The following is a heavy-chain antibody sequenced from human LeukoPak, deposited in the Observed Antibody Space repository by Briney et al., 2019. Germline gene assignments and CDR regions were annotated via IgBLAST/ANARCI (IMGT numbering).Heavy chain of an antibody. CDR1: GYTFTDYG. CDR2: ISTLNGNT. D-gene: IGHD3-16*01. Sequence: ASVKVSCKASGYTFTDYGISWVRQPPGQGLEWMGWISTLNGNTNYAQKFQDRVTMTTDTSTSTAYMELGSLRSDDTAVYYCARALGGEACWGQGTLVTVSS. CDR3: ARALGGEAC. V-gene: IGHV1-18*01. J-gene: IGHJ4*02.